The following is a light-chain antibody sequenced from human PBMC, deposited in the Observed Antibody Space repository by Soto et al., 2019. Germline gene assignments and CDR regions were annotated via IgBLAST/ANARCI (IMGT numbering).Light chain of an antibody. CDR3: KVYGSQPIN. CDR1: QSVSTTS. Sequence: LKQSAGTVSLTTGERATLSCRASQSVSTTSLAWYQQKPGQAPGRRTLGASSRGTGIPDRFSGSGSGTDLTITIRRLDPEDFAVYYCKVYGSQPINFGDGRRLEI. J-gene: IGKJ5*01. V-gene: IGKV3-20*01. CDR2: GAS.